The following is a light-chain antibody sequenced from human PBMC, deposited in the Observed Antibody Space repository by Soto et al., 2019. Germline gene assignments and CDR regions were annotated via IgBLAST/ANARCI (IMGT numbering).Light chain of an antibody. CDR1: PSVTNF. CDR3: QQRNIWPPVT. V-gene: IGKV3-11*01. J-gene: IGKJ5*01. CDR2: GAF. Sequence: EIVLTQSQGTLSLSPGERATLSCRASPSVTNFLAWYQQKPGQAPWLLIYGAFNRATGIPARFSGSGSGTDFTLTISSLEPEDSAIYYCQQRNIWPPVTFGQGTRLEI.